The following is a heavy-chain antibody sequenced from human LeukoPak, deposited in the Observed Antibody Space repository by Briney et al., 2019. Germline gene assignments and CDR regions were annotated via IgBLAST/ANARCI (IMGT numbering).Heavy chain of an antibody. Sequence: GGSLRLSCAASGFTFSSYGMHWGRQAPGKGLEWVAVISYDGTNKYSADSVKGRFTISRDNSKNTLYLQMNSLRAEDTAVYYCAKVGNSWYYFDYWGQGTLVTVSS. V-gene: IGHV3-30*18. J-gene: IGHJ4*02. CDR2: ISYDGTNK. D-gene: IGHD6-13*01. CDR3: AKVGNSWYYFDY. CDR1: GFTFSSYG.